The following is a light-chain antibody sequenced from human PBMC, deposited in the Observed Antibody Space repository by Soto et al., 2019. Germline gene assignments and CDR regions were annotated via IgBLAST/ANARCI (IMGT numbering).Light chain of an antibody. CDR1: SSDVGGSKY. CDR2: DVS. V-gene: IGLV2-14*01. Sequence: QSALNKPASASGSPGQSITISCTGTSSDVGGSKYVSWYPQPPGKAPRIIIYDVSDRPSGVSYRFSGSKSGNTASLTISGLQAEDEADYYCGSYTIFNTMVFGGGTKVTVL. CDR3: GSYTIFNTMV. J-gene: IGLJ3*02.